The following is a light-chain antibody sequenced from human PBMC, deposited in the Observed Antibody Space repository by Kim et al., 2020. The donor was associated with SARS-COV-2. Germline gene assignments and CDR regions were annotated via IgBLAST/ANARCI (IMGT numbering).Light chain of an antibody. V-gene: IGKV2-30*01. CDR1: QSLVYSDGNTN. CDR2: RLS. Sequence: PASNSCTSSQSLVYSDGNTNLIWFQQRPGQSPRRLIYRLSRRDSGVPDRFSGSGSATDFTLKISRVEAEDVGVYYCMQTTHWPWTFGQGTKVDIK. CDR3: MQTTHWPWT. J-gene: IGKJ1*01.